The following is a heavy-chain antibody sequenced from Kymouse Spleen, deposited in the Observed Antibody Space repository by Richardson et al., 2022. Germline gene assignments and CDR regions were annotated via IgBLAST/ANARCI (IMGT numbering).Heavy chain of an antibody. CDR1: GGSISSSSYY. J-gene: IGHJ4*02. D-gene: IGHD3-3*01. Sequence: QLQLQESGPGLVKPSETLSLTCTVSGGSISSSSYYWGWIRQPPGKGLEWIGSIYYSGSTYYNPSLKSRVTISVDTSKNQFSLKLSSVTAADTAVYYCASRFLEWLLYGDYWGQGTLVTVSS. CDR3: ASRFLEWLLYGDY. CDR2: IYYSGST. V-gene: IGHV4-39*01.